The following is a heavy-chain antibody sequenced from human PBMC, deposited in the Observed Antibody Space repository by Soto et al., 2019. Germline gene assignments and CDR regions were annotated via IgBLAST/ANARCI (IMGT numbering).Heavy chain of an antibody. V-gene: IGHV3-23*01. CDR1: GFTFSNYA. Sequence: PGGSLRLSCTASGFTFSNYAMNWVRQVPGKGLEWLSVISAGGDRADYADSVQGRFTISRDNAKNSLYLQMNSLRAEDTAVYYCARSIDGYNEIKHFDDWGQGTLVSVDS. D-gene: IGHD5-12*01. CDR2: ISAGGDRA. CDR3: ARSIDGYNEIKHFDD. J-gene: IGHJ4*02.